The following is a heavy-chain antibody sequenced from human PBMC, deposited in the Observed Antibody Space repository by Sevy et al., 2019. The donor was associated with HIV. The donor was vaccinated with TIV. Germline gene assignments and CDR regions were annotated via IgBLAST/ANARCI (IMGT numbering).Heavy chain of an antibody. J-gene: IGHJ3*02. V-gene: IGHV1-18*01. CDR1: GYTFTSYG. CDR2: ISAYNGNT. Sequence: ASVKVSCKASGYTFTSYGISWVRQAPGQGLEWMGWISAYNGNTNYAQKLQGRVTMTTDTSTSTAYMELRSLRSDDTAVYYCARDRAAYNWNDGDAAFDIWGQGTMVTVSS. D-gene: IGHD1-1*01. CDR3: ARDRAAYNWNDGDAAFDI.